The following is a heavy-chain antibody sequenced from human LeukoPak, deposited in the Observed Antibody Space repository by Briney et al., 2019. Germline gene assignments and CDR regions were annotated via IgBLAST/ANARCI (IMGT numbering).Heavy chain of an antibody. D-gene: IGHD2-21*02. CDR2: TSYDGSNK. V-gene: IGHV3-30*18. CDR1: GFTFSSYG. Sequence: PGGSLRLSCAASGFTFSSYGMHWVRQAPGKGLEWVAVTSYDGSNKYYADSVKGRFTISRDNSKNTLYLQMNSLRAEDTAVYYCAKERKSPLVVVTATHFDYWGQGTLVTVSS. CDR3: AKERKSPLVVVTATHFDY. J-gene: IGHJ4*02.